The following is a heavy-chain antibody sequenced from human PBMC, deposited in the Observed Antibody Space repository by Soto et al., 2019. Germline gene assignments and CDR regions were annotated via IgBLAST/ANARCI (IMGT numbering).Heavy chain of an antibody. CDR1: GYTFTSYY. V-gene: IGHV1-46*01. Sequence: QVQLVQSGAEVKKPGASVKVSCKASGYTFTSYYMHWVRQAPGQGLEWMGIINPSGGSTSYAQKFQGRVTMXXDXSXXTVYMELSSLRSEDTAVYYCAREGIAAAGDYGMDVWGQGTTVTVSS. CDR3: AREGIAAAGDYGMDV. CDR2: INPSGGST. J-gene: IGHJ6*02. D-gene: IGHD6-13*01.